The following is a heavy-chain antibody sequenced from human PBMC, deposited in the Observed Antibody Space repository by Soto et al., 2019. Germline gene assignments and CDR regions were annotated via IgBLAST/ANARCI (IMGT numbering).Heavy chain of an antibody. Sequence: GESLKISCKGSGYYFPSYWIGWVRQMPGKGLEWMGIFYPGDSDTRYSPSFQGQVTISADKSISTAYLQWSSLKASDTAMYYCASSASSTSWFDPWGQGTLVTVSS. CDR3: ASSASSTSWFDP. V-gene: IGHV5-51*01. J-gene: IGHJ5*02. CDR2: FYPGDSDT. CDR1: GYYFPSYW.